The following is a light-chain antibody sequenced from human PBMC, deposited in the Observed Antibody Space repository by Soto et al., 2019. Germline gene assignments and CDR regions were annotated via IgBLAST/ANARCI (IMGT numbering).Light chain of an antibody. CDR3: QQYSNWPRGT. Sequence: EILMTQSPATLSVSPGERATLSCRASQSVSSNLAWYQQKPGQAPRLLIYGASTRATGIPARFSGSESGTEFTLTISSLQSEDFAVYYCQQYSNWPRGTFGQGTKVEIK. J-gene: IGKJ1*01. V-gene: IGKV3-15*01. CDR2: GAS. CDR1: QSVSSN.